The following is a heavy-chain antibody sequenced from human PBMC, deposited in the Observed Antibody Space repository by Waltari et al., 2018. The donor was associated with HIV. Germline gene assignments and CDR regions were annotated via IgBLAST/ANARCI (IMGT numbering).Heavy chain of an antibody. CDR3: ARDTPLGGMDV. CDR2: IYSGGST. V-gene: IGHV3-53*01. CDR1: GFPVSRSY. J-gene: IGHJ6*02. D-gene: IGHD7-27*01. Sequence: EVQLVESGGGLIQPGGSLRRSCAGSGFPVSRSYMSWVRKAPGKGLEWVSVIYSGGSTYYADSVKGRFTISRDNSKNTLYLQMNSLRAEDTAVYYCARDTPLGGMDVWGQGTTVTVSS.